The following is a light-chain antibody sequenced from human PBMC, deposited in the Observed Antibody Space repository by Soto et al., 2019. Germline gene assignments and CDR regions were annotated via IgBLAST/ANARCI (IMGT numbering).Light chain of an antibody. CDR1: RGDIGGYNY. J-gene: IGLJ1*01. V-gene: IGLV2-14*03. Sequence: QSALTQPASVSASPGQSITISCTGTRGDIGGYNYVSWYQQHPGKAPKLMIYDVYHRPSGVSNRFSASKSGNTASLTISGLQAEDEADYYCSSYTSSTTLVFVTGTKVTVL. CDR3: SSYTSSTTLV. CDR2: DVY.